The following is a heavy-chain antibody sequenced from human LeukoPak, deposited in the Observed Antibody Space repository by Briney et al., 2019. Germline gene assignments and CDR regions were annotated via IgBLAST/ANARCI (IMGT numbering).Heavy chain of an antibody. V-gene: IGHV3-74*01. CDR2: ISVDVTGT. CDR1: GFTFSSYW. Sequence: GGSLRLSCAASGFTFSSYWMHWVRQAPGKGLVWVSHISVDVTGTSYADSVKGRLTISRDNSKNTLYLQMSSLRAEDTAVYYCAKAFSAYENWPPNWFDPWGQGTLVTVSS. D-gene: IGHD5-12*01. J-gene: IGHJ5*02. CDR3: AKAFSAYENWPPNWFDP.